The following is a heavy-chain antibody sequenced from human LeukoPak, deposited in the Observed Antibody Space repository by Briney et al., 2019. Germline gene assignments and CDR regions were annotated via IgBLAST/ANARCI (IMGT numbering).Heavy chain of an antibody. Sequence: GGSLRLSCAASGFTFSSYAMHWVRQAPGKGLEWVAVISYDGSNKYYADSVKGRFTISRDNSKNTLYLQMNSLRAEDTAVYYCARALYSGSYNEDYWGQGTLVTVSS. D-gene: IGHD1-26*01. CDR2: ISYDGSNK. CDR1: GFTFSSYA. J-gene: IGHJ4*02. V-gene: IGHV3-30-3*01. CDR3: ARALYSGSYNEDY.